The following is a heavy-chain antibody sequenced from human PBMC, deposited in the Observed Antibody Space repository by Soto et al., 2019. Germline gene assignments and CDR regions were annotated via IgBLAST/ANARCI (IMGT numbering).Heavy chain of an antibody. CDR2: IYSGGST. Sequence: GGSLRLSCAASGFTVSSNYMSWVRQAPGKGLEWVSVIYSGGSTYYADSVKGRFTIPRDNSKNTLYLQMNSLRAEDTAVYYCARVRNYYDSSGYIRRCDYWGQGT. D-gene: IGHD3-22*01. J-gene: IGHJ4*02. CDR3: ARVRNYYDSSGYIRRCDY. V-gene: IGHV3-66*01. CDR1: GFTVSSNY.